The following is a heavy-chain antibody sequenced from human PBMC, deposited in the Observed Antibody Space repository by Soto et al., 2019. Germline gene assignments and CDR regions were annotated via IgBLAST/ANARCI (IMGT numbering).Heavy chain of an antibody. CDR2: IYYSGST. CDR3: AGSGGSYSNYVYY. D-gene: IGHD4-4*01. Sequence: LSLTCTVSGGSLSSYSWSWIRQPPGKGLEWIGYIYYSGSTNNNPSLKSRVTISVDTSENQFSLKLSSVTAADTAVYYCAGSGGSYSNYVYYWGQGTLVTVSS. V-gene: IGHV4-59*08. CDR1: GGSLSSYS. J-gene: IGHJ4*02.